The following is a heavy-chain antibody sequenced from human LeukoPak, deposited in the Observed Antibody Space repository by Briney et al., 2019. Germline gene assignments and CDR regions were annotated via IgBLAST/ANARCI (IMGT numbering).Heavy chain of an antibody. CDR2: IIHILGIA. D-gene: IGHD2-15*01. CDR3: ARGDITPDY. CDR1: GGTFSSYA. Sequence: ASVKVSCKASGGTFSSYAISGVRQAPGRGLEWMGRIIHILGIANYAQKFQGRVTITADKSTSTAYMELSSLRSEDTAVYYCARGDITPDYWGQGTLVTVSS. J-gene: IGHJ4*02. V-gene: IGHV1-69*04.